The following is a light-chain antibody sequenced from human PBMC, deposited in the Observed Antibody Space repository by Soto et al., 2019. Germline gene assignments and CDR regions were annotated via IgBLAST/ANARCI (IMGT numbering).Light chain of an antibody. CDR1: SVDIGNNY. V-gene: IGLV1-51*01. CDR2: HNN. Sequence: QCVLTQPPSVSAAPGQKVTISCSGSSVDIGNNYASWYQHLPGTAPKLLIYHNNKRPSGIPDRFSDSKSGTSATLVITGLQTGDEADYYCGTWDSSLNAVVFGGGTKLTVL. CDR3: GTWDSSLNAVV. J-gene: IGLJ2*01.